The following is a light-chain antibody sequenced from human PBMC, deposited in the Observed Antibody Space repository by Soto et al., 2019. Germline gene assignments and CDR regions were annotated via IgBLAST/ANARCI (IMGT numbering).Light chain of an antibody. CDR3: FSYTSSGTYV. Sequence: QSVLTQPASVSGSPGQSITISCTGTSSDVGNYKYVSWYQQHPGKAPRLMIYEVSNRPSGVSNRFSGSKSGNTASLTISGPQAEDETHYYCFSYTSSGTYVFGTGTKVTV. CDR1: SSDVGNYKY. CDR2: EVS. J-gene: IGLJ1*01. V-gene: IGLV2-14*01.